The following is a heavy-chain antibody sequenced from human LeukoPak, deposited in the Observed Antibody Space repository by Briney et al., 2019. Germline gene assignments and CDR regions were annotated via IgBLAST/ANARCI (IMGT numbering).Heavy chain of an antibody. CDR1: GFTFSSYG. D-gene: IGHD2-15*01. J-gene: IGHJ4*02. CDR3: ARHQTPFY. CDR2: ISYDGSNK. V-gene: IGHV3-30*03. Sequence: GGSLRLSCATSGFTFSSYGMHRVRQAPGKGLEWVAVISYDGSNKYYADSVKGRFTISRDNAKSSMWLQMNSLRDEDTAVYYCARHQTPFYWGQGSLVTVSS.